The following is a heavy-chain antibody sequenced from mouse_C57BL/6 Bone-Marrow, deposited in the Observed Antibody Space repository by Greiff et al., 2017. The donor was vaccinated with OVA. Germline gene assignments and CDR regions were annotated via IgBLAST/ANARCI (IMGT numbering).Heavy chain of an antibody. CDR3: ARGAYYGSRHFDY. CDR1: GYTFTSYT. D-gene: IGHD1-1*01. V-gene: IGHV1-4*01. Sequence: LVESGAELARPGASVKMSCKASGYTFTSYTMHWVKQRPGQGLEWIGYINPSSGSTKYNQKFKDKATLTEDKSSSTAYMQLSSLTSEDSAVYYCARGAYYGSRHFDYWGQGTTLTVSS. J-gene: IGHJ2*01. CDR2: INPSSGST.